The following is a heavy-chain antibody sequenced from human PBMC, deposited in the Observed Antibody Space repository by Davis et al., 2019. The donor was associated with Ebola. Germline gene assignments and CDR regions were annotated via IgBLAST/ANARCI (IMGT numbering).Heavy chain of an antibody. D-gene: IGHD6-6*01. J-gene: IGHJ6*04. CDR2: ISYDGNSH. Sequence: GESLKISCAASGFTFSSYGMHWVRQAPGKGLECVAVISYDGNSHFYADSVKGRFTISRDHAKNSLYLQMNSLRAEDTAVYYCARDLVQLLSSSAGYYYGMDVWGKGTTVTVSS. CDR3: ARDLVQLLSSSAGYYYGMDV. CDR1: GFTFSSYG. V-gene: IGHV3-30*03.